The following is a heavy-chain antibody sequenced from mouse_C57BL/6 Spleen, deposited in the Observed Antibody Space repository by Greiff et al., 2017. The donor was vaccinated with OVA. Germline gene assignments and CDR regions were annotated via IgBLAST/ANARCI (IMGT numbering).Heavy chain of an antibody. J-gene: IGHJ3*01. V-gene: IGHV3-6*01. CDR1: GYSITSGYY. D-gene: IGHD2-4*01. CDR3: ARGDWDYDYGEGPSWFAY. Sequence: EVKLEESGPGLVKPSQSLSLTCSVTGYSITSGYYWNWIRQFPGNKLEWMGYISYDGSNNYNPSLKNRISITRDTSKNQFFLKLNSVTTEDTATYYCARGDWDYDYGEGPSWFAYWGQGTLVTVSA. CDR2: ISYDGSN.